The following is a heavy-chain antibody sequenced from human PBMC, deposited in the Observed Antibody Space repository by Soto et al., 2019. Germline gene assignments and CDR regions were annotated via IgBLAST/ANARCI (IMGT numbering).Heavy chain of an antibody. Sequence: EVQLVESGGGLVQPGGSLRVSCAASGFTFSSYWMHWVRQAPGKGRVWVSRINSDGSSTSYADSVKGRFTISRDNAKNTLYLQMNSLGAEDTAIYFCARRGAVAGLHYWGQGTLVTVS. CDR1: GFTFSSYW. D-gene: IGHD6-19*01. CDR2: INSDGSST. V-gene: IGHV3-74*01. CDR3: ARRGAVAGLHY. J-gene: IGHJ4*02.